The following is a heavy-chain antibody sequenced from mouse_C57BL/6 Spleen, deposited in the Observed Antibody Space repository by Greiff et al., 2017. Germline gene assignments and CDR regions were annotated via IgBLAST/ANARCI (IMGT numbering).Heavy chain of an antibody. CDR2: INPYNGGT. CDR3: ARGYYGSSYVFFDY. Sequence: EVQLQQSGPVLVKPGASVKMSCKASGYTFTDYYMNWVKQSHGKSLEWIGVINPYNGGTSYNQKFKGKATLTVDKSSSTAYMELNSLTSEDSAVYYCARGYYGSSYVFFDYWGQGTTLTVSS. J-gene: IGHJ2*01. CDR1: GYTFTDYY. D-gene: IGHD1-1*01. V-gene: IGHV1-19*01.